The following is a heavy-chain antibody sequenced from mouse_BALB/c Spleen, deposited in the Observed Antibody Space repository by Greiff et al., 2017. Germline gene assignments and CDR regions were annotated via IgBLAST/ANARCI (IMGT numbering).Heavy chain of an antibody. CDR3: ASPYYGNYYAMDY. D-gene: IGHD2-10*01. J-gene: IGHJ4*01. Sequence: QVQLQQSGPELVKPGASVKISCKASGYSFTSYYIHWVKQRPGQGLEWIGWIFPGSGNTKYNEKFKGKATLTADTSSSTAYMQLSSLTSEDSAVYFCASPYYGNYYAMDYWGQGTSVTVSS. CDR1: GYSFTSYY. V-gene: IGHV1-66*01. CDR2: IFPGSGNT.